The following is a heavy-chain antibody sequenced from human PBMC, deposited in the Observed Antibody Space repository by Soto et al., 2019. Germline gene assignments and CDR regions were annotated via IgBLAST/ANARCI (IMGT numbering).Heavy chain of an antibody. CDR2: ISGSGGST. J-gene: IGHJ4*02. V-gene: IGHV3-23*01. D-gene: IGHD3-10*01. CDR1: GFTFSSYA. CDR3: AKDQIPGSYSRGYFDY. Sequence: PGGSLRLSXAASGFTFSSYAMSWVRQAPGKGLEWVSAISGSGGSTYYADSVKGRFTISRDNSKNTLYLQMNSLRAEDTAIYYCAKDQIPGSYSRGYFDYWGQGTLVTVSS.